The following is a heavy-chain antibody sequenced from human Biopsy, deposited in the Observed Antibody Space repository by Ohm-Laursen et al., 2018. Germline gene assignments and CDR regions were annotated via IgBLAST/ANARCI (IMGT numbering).Heavy chain of an antibody. V-gene: IGHV3-23*01. J-gene: IGHJ4*02. D-gene: IGHD2-15*01. CDR1: GFTFSSHA. Sequence: SLRLSCAASGFTFSSHAMAWVRQAPGKGLEWVSGISDSGDSAYYADSVKGRFTISRDNSKNSLYLQMNSLRAEDTAVYYCARAYPPPGRRLVVVAGDFDCWGQGTRVTVSS. CDR2: ISDSGDSA. CDR3: ARAYPPPGRRLVVVAGDFDC.